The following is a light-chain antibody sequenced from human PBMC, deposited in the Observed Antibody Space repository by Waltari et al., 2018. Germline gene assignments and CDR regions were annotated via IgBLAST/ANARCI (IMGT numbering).Light chain of an antibody. CDR3: SSYATTSYYV. J-gene: IGLJ1*01. CDR1: SSDVGAYNY. Sequence: QSALTQPASVSGSPGQSITISCTGTSSDVGAYNYVSWYQQHPGKAPKLMIYEVSNRPSRVSDRFAGSKSCNTASLTISGLQAEDEADYYCSSYATTSYYVFGTGTKVTVL. V-gene: IGLV2-14*01. CDR2: EVS.